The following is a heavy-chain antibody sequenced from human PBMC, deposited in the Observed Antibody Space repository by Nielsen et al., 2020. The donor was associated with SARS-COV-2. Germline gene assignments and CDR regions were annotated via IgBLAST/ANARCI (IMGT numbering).Heavy chain of an antibody. CDR1: GFTFSSYW. J-gene: IGHJ4*02. CDR3: ARAFEELGYCSSTSCPFDY. CDR2: INSDGSST. V-gene: IGHV3-74*01. D-gene: IGHD2-2*01. Sequence: GESLKISCAASGFTFSSYWMHWVRQAPGKGLVWVSRINSDGSSTSYADSVKGRSTISRDNAKNTLYLQMNSLRAEDTAVYYCARAFEELGYCSSTSCPFDYWGQGTLVTVSS.